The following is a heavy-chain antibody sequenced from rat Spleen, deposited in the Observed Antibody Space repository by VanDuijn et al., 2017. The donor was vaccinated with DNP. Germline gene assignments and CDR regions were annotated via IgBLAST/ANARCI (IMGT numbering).Heavy chain of an antibody. V-gene: IGHV5-29*01. CDR2: ISHDGIIT. CDR3: ARGPNYGGDSDYFDY. D-gene: IGHD1-11*01. Sequence: EVQLVESDGGLVQPGRSLKLSCAASGFTFSDYYMAWVRQAPTKGLEWVATISHDGIITYYRDSVKGRFTISRDTAKSTLYLQMDSLRSEDTATYYCARGPNYGGDSDYFDYWGQGVMVTVSS. CDR1: GFTFSDYY. J-gene: IGHJ2*01.